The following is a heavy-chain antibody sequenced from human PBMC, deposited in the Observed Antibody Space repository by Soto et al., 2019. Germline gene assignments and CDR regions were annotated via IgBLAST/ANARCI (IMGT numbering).Heavy chain of an antibody. CDR2: ISYDGSNK. J-gene: IGHJ6*02. V-gene: IGHV3-30-3*01. CDR3: ARDQDYFLLLFEREQCCMDV. CDR1: RFSLNSYA. D-gene: IGHD3-10*01. Sequence: RYPKISRAAHRFSLNSYAMHCARQAPDKGMEWVAVISYDGSNKYYADSVKGRFTISRDNSKNTLYLQMNSLRAEDTAVYYCARDQDYFLLLFEREQCCMDVWGQGT.